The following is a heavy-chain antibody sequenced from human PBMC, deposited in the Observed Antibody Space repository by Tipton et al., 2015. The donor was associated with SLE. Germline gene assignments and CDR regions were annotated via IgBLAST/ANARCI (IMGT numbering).Heavy chain of an antibody. CDR1: GGSISSGSYY. CDR3: ARDVVATANWFDP. Sequence: TLSLTCTVSGGSISSGSYYWCWIRQPAGKGLEWIGHIYTSGSTNYNPSLKSRVTISVDTSKNQFSLKLSSVTAADTAVYYCARDVVATANWFDPWGQGTLVTVSS. D-gene: IGHD5-12*01. CDR2: IYTSGST. J-gene: IGHJ5*02. V-gene: IGHV4-61*09.